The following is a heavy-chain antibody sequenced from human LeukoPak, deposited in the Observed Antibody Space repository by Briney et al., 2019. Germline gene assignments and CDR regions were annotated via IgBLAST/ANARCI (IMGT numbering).Heavy chain of an antibody. Sequence: SETLSLTCAVSGGSISSSNWWSWVRQPPGKGLEWIGEIYHSGSTNYNPSLKSRVTISVDKSKNQFSLKLSSVTAADTAVYYCARAGYSSSWYVGKYFQRWGQGTLVTVSS. J-gene: IGHJ1*01. CDR3: ARAGYSSSWYVGKYFQR. V-gene: IGHV4-4*02. CDR1: GGSISSSNW. CDR2: IYHSGST. D-gene: IGHD6-13*01.